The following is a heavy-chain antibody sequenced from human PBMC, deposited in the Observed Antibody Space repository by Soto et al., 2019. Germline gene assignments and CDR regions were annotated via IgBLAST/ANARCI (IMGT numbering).Heavy chain of an antibody. CDR1: GGSISSSSYY. CDR2: IYYSGST. J-gene: IGHJ4*02. V-gene: IGHV4-39*01. D-gene: IGHD6-19*01. Sequence: QLQLQESGPGLVKPSETLSLTCTVSGGSISSSSYYWGWIRQPPGKGLEWIGSIYYSGSTYYNPSLRGRVXXSXDXXKNQCSLRLSSVPAADTAVYYCARHPYSSGWVIDYWGQGTLVTVSS. CDR3: ARHPYSSGWVIDY.